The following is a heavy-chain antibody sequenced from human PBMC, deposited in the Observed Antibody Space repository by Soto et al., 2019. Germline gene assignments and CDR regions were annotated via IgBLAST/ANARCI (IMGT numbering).Heavy chain of an antibody. D-gene: IGHD2-2*01. Sequence: EALKISCKGSGYSFTRYWIAWVRQMPGKGLEWMGIIYPGDSDTRYSPSFQGQVTISADKSISTAYLQWSSLKASDTAMYYSARKYCDSTSCYWALDIRGKRTRVTVS. CDR3: ARKYCDSTSCYWALDI. V-gene: IGHV5-51*01. J-gene: IGHJ3*02. CDR2: IYPGDSDT. CDR1: GYSFTRYW.